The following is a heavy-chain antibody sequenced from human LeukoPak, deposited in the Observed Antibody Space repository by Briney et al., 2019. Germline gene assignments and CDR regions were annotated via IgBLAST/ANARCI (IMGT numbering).Heavy chain of an antibody. CDR2: IKPKTESGTT. V-gene: IGHV3-15*01. J-gene: IGHJ4*02. CDR1: GFTFSNAW. Sequence: GGSLRLSCYGSGFTFSNAWMSWVRLAPGKGLEWIGRIKPKTESGTTDYAAPVNGRFTISRDDSKNTVYLQMNSLKTEDTGVYYCTTGNPFDFWGQGTLVSLSS. CDR3: TTGNPFDF. D-gene: IGHD1-14*01.